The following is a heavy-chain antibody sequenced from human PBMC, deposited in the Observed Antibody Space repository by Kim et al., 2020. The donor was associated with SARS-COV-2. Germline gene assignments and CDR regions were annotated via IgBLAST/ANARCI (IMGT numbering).Heavy chain of an antibody. CDR3: AKGDFDWLLHHFDY. CDR2: ISGSGGST. V-gene: IGHV3-23*01. J-gene: IGHJ4*02. CDR1: GFTFSSYA. D-gene: IGHD3-9*01. Sequence: GGSLRLSCAASGFTFSSYAMSWVRQAPGKGLEWVSAISGSGGSTYYADPVKGRFTISRDNSKNTLYLQMNSLRAEDTAVYYCAKGDFDWLLHHFDYWGQGTLVTVSS.